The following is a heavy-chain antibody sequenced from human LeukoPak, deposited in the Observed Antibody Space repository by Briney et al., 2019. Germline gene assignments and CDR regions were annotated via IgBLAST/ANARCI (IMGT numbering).Heavy chain of an antibody. CDR2: VYYSGST. V-gene: IGHV4-59*02. CDR1: GGSVSGYY. CDR3: ARIHRYCSGGACYVLDN. D-gene: IGHD2-15*01. Sequence: PSETLSLTCVVSGGSVSGYYWGWIRQPPGRGLEWIGYVYYSGSTNYNPSFKSRITISVDASRNQFSLQLSSVTAADTAVYYCARIHRYCSGGACYVLDNWGQGTLVAVSS. J-gene: IGHJ4*02.